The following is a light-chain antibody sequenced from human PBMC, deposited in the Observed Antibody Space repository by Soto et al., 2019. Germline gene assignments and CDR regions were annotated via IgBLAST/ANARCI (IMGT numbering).Light chain of an antibody. Sequence: DIHMTQSPSSLSASVGDSVSITCRASQHISTYLNWYQQKAGKPPKLLVYAASNLHSGVPSRFSGSGSGTDFTLVIRGLQPEDFATYYCQQTSSTPWTFGQGTNVEIQ. CDR2: AAS. CDR3: QQTSSTPWT. J-gene: IGKJ1*01. V-gene: IGKV1-39*01. CDR1: QHISTY.